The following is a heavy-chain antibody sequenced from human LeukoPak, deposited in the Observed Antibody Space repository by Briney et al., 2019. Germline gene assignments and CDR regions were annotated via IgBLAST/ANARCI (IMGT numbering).Heavy chain of an antibody. CDR1: GLTGSHNY. D-gene: IGHD4-17*01. V-gene: IGHV3-53*01. Sequence: PGGSLRLSCAASGLTGSHNYVRWVRQAAGKGLEWVSAIHTSGDTCYADSVKGRFTISRDTSKNTLYLQINSLRVEDTAVYYCIVFGDSNHWGQGTLVTVSS. CDR3: IVFGDSNH. CDR2: IHTSGDT. J-gene: IGHJ5*02.